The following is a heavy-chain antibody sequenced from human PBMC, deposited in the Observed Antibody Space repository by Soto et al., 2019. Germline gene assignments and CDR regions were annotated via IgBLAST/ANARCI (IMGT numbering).Heavy chain of an antibody. Sequence: SETLSLTCTVSGGSISSYYWSWIRQPPGKGLEWIGYIYYSGSTNYNPSLKSRVTISVDTSKNQFSLKLSSVTAADTAVYYCARAGYGSGWATDYWGQGTLVTVSS. CDR1: GGSISSYY. CDR2: IYYSGST. D-gene: IGHD6-19*01. CDR3: ARAGYGSGWATDY. V-gene: IGHV4-59*01. J-gene: IGHJ4*02.